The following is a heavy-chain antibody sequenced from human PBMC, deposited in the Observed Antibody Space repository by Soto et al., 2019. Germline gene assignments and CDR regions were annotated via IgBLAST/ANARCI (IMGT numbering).Heavy chain of an antibody. J-gene: IGHJ1*01. CDR2: INSDGSIT. CDR1: GFTFSSYW. D-gene: IGHD3-3*01. V-gene: IGHV3-74*01. Sequence: EVQLVESGGGLVQPGGSLRLSCAASGFTFSSYWMHWVRQAPGQGLVWVSRINSDGSITSYADSVMGRFTISRDNAKNALYLQMNSLRAEDTSVYYGAREGGDNAFCSGYWAYWGQATRVTVSS. CDR3: AREGGDNAFCSGYWAY.